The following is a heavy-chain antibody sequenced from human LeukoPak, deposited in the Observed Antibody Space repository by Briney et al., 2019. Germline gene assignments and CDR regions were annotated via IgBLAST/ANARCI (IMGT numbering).Heavy chain of an antibody. CDR1: GFTFSSYW. Sequence: GGSLRLSCAASGFTFSSYWMHWVRQAPGKGLEWVSAISGSGGSTYYADSVKGRFTISRDNSKNTLYLQMNSLRAEDTAVYYCANYEVAMTHYFDYWGQGTLVTVSS. CDR2: ISGSGGST. V-gene: IGHV3-23*01. J-gene: IGHJ4*02. CDR3: ANYEVAMTHYFDY. D-gene: IGHD5-12*01.